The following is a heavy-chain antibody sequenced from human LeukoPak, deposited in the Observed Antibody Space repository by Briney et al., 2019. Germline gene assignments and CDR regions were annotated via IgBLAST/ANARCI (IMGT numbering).Heavy chain of an antibody. CDR3: ARDHNWGPDY. Sequence: ASVKVSCKASGYTFTGYYMHWVRQAPGRGLEWMGWINPNSGGTNYAQKFQGRVTITRDTSISTVYMDLSSLQSDDTAVYYCARDHNWGPDYWGQGTLVLVSS. J-gene: IGHJ4*02. V-gene: IGHV1-2*02. CDR2: INPNSGGT. CDR1: GYTFTGYY. D-gene: IGHD7-27*01.